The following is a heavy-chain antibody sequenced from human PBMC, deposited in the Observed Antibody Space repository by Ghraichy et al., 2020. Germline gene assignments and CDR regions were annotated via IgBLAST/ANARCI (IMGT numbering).Heavy chain of an antibody. V-gene: IGHV4-59*01. CDR1: GGSISSYY. J-gene: IGHJ5*02. D-gene: IGHD6-13*01. CDR3: ARSPDIAAVSHWFDP. CDR2: IYYSGST. Sequence: SETLSLTCTVSGGSISSYYWSWIRQPPGKGLEWIGYIYYSGSTNYNPSLKSRVTISVDTSKNQFSLKLSSVTAADTAVYYCARSPDIAAVSHWFDPWGQGTLVTVSS.